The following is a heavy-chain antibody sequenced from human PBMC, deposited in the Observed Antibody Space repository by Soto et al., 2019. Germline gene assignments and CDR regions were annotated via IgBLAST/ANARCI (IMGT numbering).Heavy chain of an antibody. CDR1: GFTFRSYE. Sequence: GGSLRLSCAASGFTFRSYEMNWVRQAPGKGLEWVSYISSSGSSIYYADSVEGRFTISRDNAKNSLFLQMNSLRAEDTAVYYCARGGSIAARLRRYYFDYWGQGTLVTVSS. D-gene: IGHD6-6*01. CDR3: ARGGSIAARLRRYYFDY. V-gene: IGHV3-48*03. J-gene: IGHJ4*02. CDR2: ISSSGSSI.